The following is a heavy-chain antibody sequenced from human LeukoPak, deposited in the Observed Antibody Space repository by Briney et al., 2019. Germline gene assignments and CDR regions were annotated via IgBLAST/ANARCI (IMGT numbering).Heavy chain of an antibody. CDR2: IIPIFGTA. D-gene: IGHD1-26*01. V-gene: IGHV1-69*05. Sequence: SVKVSCKASGGTFSSYAISWVRQAPGQGLEWMGGIIPIFGTANYAQKFQGRVTITTDESTSTAYMELSSLRSEDTAVYYCARVPVGAKLLYYFDYWGQGTLVNVSS. J-gene: IGHJ4*02. CDR3: ARVPVGAKLLYYFDY. CDR1: GGTFSSYA.